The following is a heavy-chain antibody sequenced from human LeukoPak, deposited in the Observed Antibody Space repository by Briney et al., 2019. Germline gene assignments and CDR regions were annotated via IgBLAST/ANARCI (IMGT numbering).Heavy chain of an antibody. V-gene: IGHV3-7*01. CDR1: GFTFSRFW. CDR2: IHPHGSEE. Sequence: GGFLRLSCAASGFTFSRFWMTWVRQAPGKELEWVANIHPHGSEEYYVDSVKGRFTISRDNAKNSLYLQMDSLRAEDTAVYYCIILTLVTAPRHYMDVWGKGTTVTVSS. D-gene: IGHD2-21*02. J-gene: IGHJ6*03. CDR3: IILTLVTAPRHYMDV.